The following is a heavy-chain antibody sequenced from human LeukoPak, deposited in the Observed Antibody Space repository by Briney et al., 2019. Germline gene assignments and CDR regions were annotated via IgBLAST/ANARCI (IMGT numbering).Heavy chain of an antibody. CDR2: MNPNSGNT. V-gene: IGHV1-8*03. D-gene: IGHD3-3*01. Sequence: GASVKVSCKASGYTFTSYDINWVRQATGQGLEWMGWMNPNSGNTGYAQKFQGRVTITRNTSISTAYMELSSLRSEDTAVYYCAKTRSGYYYYYMDVWGKGTTVTVSS. CDR1: GYTFTSYD. CDR3: AKTRSGYYYYYMDV. J-gene: IGHJ6*03.